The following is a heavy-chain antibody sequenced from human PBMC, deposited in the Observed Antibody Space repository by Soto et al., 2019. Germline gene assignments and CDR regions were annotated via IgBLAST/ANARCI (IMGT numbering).Heavy chain of an antibody. CDR2: ISYDGSND. Sequence: QVQLVESGGGVVQPGRSLRLSCAASGFTFSSYAMHWVRQAPGKGLEWVAVISYDGSNDYFADFVEGRFAISRDNSKNTLYLQMNSLRPEDTAVYYCARRRDDSGSYDYWGQGTLVTVSS. CDR3: ARRRDDSGSYDY. CDR1: GFTFSSYA. J-gene: IGHJ4*02. V-gene: IGHV3-30*09. D-gene: IGHD3-10*01.